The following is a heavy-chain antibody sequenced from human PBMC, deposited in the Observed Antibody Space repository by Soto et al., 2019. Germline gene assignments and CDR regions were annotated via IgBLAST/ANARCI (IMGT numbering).Heavy chain of an antibody. V-gene: IGHV3-23*01. J-gene: IGHJ4*02. D-gene: IGHD3-9*01. CDR2: ISGSGSST. CDR1: VFTFSSYT. Sequence: VGSLRLSCAASVFTFSSYTMSWVRHSPGKGLEWVSAISGSGSSTYYADSVKGRFTISRDNSKNTLYLQMNSLRGEDTAVYYCAKRCETYDILNGYLHYWGQGTLRTVSS. CDR3: AKRCETYDILNGYLHY.